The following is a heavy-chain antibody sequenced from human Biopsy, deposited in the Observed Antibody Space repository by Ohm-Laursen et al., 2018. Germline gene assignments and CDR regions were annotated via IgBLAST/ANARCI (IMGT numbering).Heavy chain of an antibody. D-gene: IGHD6-25*01. Sequence: SVKVSCKASGGGFKSYALSWVRQAPGQGLEWLGGIIPITRTVKSAQRLEGRLTITADTSTDTAFLELSSLRAEDTAVYYCAGTRSSGFVPQTLRLFDYWGPGTLVIVSS. CDR1: GGGFKSYA. CDR3: AGTRSSGFVPQTLRLFDY. CDR2: IIPITRTV. V-gene: IGHV1-69*06. J-gene: IGHJ4*02.